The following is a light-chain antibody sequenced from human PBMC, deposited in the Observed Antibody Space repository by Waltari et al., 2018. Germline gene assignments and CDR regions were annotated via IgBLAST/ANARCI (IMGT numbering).Light chain of an antibody. CDR1: SNDVGSYNL. CDR3: CSYAGSNTVM. V-gene: IGLV2-23*02. Sequence: QSALTQPASVSGSPGQSIPISCIGSSNDVGSYNLVSWYQQHPGKVPKLMIYEVTKRPSGVSNRFSGYKSGNTASLTISGLQADDEGNYYCCSYAGSNTVMFGGGTKLTVL. CDR2: EVT. J-gene: IGLJ3*02.